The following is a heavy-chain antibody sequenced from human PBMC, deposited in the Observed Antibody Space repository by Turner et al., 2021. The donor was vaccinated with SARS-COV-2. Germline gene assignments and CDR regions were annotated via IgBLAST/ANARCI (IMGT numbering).Heavy chain of an antibody. Sequence: EVQLVESGGGLVQPGGSLKLSCAASGFTFSGSAMHWVRQASGKGLEWVGRIRSKTNSYATAYAASVKGRFTISRDDSKNTAYLQMNSLKTEDTAVYYCTIYCSGGSCYGIWGQGTLVTVSS. D-gene: IGHD2-15*01. CDR2: IRSKTNSYAT. CDR3: TIYCSGGSCYGI. J-gene: IGHJ4*02. V-gene: IGHV3-73*01. CDR1: GFTFSGSA.